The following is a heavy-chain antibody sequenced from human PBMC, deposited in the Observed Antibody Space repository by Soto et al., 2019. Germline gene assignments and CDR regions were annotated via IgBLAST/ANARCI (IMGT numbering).Heavy chain of an antibody. J-gene: IGHJ4*02. V-gene: IGHV1-18*01. CDR3: ARDEGGYDILTGYYKAHHFDY. D-gene: IGHD3-9*01. Sequence: QVQLVQSGAEVKKPGDSVKVSCSASGYTFTHFYITWVRQAPGQGLEWMGAISPHNFNTNFAQKFQGRVTLTTDTSKSTAYMEVRSLRSDDTAVYYCARDEGGYDILTGYYKAHHFDYWGQGVLVTVSS. CDR1: GYTFTHFY. CDR2: ISPHNFNT.